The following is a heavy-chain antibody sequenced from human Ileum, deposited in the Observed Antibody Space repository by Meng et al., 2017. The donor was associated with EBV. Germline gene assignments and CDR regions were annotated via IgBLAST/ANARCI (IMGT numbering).Heavy chain of an antibody. J-gene: IGHJ4*02. CDR1: GGTISSSNW. V-gene: IGHV4-4*02. CDR2: IYHSGST. D-gene: IGHD6-19*01. Sequence: VKSRGAGQGLVRHSGTLSLPGAVSGGTISSSNWGRWVRQPPGKGLEWIGEIYHSGSTNYNPSLKSRVTMSVDKSKNQFSLNLSSVTAADTAVYYCARVGQWLPIDYWGQGTLVTVSS. CDR3: ARVGQWLPIDY.